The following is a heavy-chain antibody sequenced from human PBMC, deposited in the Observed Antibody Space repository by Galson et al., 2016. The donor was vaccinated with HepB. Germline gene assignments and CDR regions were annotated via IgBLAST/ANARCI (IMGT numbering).Heavy chain of an antibody. CDR3: ARGPTVTFYGGPTWFDL. CDR2: IYSGGRT. CDR1: GFAVNSDY. V-gene: IGHV3-53*01. Sequence: SLRLSCAVSGFAVNSDYMNWIRQAPGKGLEWISVIYSGGRTTYGDSVKGRFTISRDRSKNTLSLQMYSLRAEDTAAYYCARGPTVTFYGGPTWFDLWGQGTVVTVSS. D-gene: IGHD2-21*02. J-gene: IGHJ5*02.